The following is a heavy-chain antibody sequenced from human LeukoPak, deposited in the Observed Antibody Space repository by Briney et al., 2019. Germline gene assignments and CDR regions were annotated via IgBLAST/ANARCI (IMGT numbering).Heavy chain of an antibody. CDR2: ISDSGLTT. Sequence: GGSLRLSCAASGFTFSDYYMTWIRQAPGQGLEWISYISDSGLTTYYAKSVRGRFTISRDNAKNSLSLYMNSLRAEDTAVYYCASSLNTVMISPYYFEYWGQGSPVTVSA. V-gene: IGHV3-11*04. D-gene: IGHD5-18*01. CDR3: ASSLNTVMISPYYFEY. J-gene: IGHJ4*02. CDR1: GFTFSDYY.